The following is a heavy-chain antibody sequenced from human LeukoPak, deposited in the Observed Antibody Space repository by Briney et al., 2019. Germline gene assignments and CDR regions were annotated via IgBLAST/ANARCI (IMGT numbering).Heavy chain of an antibody. D-gene: IGHD3-22*01. CDR2: ISSSSAYI. V-gene: IGHV3-21*01. Sequence: PGGSLRLSCAASGFTFSSYSMNWVRQAPGKGLEWVPCISSSSAYIYSADSVKGRFTISRDNAKNSLYLQMNSLRAEDTAVYYCARGAIYDSSGYRWFDPWGQGTLVTVSS. J-gene: IGHJ5*02. CDR1: GFTFSSYS. CDR3: ARGAIYDSSGYRWFDP.